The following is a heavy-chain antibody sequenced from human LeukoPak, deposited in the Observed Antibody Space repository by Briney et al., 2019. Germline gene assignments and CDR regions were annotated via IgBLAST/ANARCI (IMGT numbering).Heavy chain of an antibody. V-gene: IGHV4-39*07. D-gene: IGHD3-22*01. CDR2: MYYSGNT. Sequence: SETLSLTCTVSGGSISNNNYYWGWIRQPPGKGLEWIGSMYYSGNTYYNPSLKSRVTISGDTSKNQFSLKLSSVTAADTAVYYCARLKYYYDSSGYRAEYFQHWGQGTLVTVSS. CDR1: GGSISNNNYY. J-gene: IGHJ1*01. CDR3: ARLKYYYDSSGYRAEYFQH.